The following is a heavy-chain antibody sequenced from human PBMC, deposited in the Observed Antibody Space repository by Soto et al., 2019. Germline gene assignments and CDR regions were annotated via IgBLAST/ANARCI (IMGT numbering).Heavy chain of an antibody. V-gene: IGHV1-18*01. J-gene: IGHJ6*03. D-gene: IGHD3-10*01. CDR2: ISAYNGNT. Sequence: QVQLVQSGAEVKKPGASVKVSCKASGYTFTSYGISWVRQAPGQGLEWMGWISAYNGNTNYAQKLQGRVTMTTDTSTSTAYMELRSLRSAATAVYYCARVFMGSGSYPKIYYYYYYMDVWGKGTTVTVSS. CDR1: GYTFTSYG. CDR3: ARVFMGSGSYPKIYYYYYYMDV.